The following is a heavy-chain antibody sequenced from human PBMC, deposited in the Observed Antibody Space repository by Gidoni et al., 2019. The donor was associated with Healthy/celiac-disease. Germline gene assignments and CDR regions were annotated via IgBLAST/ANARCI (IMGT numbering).Heavy chain of an antibody. J-gene: IGHJ6*02. CDR2: INHSGST. V-gene: IGHV4-34*01. D-gene: IGHD5-18*01. Sequence: QVQLQPWGPGLLKPSATLSLTCSVYGGSFSGYYWSWIRQPPGKGREWIGEINHSGSTNYNPALMSRVTISVETSKNQFSLKLSAVTAADTAVYYCARGAAMAGGRGYDYGMDVGGQGTTVTVSS. CDR3: ARGAAMAGGRGYDYGMDV. CDR1: GGSFSGYY.